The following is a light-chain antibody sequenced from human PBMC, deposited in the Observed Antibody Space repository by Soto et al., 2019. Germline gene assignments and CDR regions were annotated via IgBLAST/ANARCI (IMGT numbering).Light chain of an antibody. J-gene: IGLJ2*01. CDR1: SGHSNYV. Sequence: QPVLTQSPSASASLGASAKLTCTLSSGHSNYVIAWHQQQPEKSPRYLMKLNGDGSHSKGDGIPDRFSGSSSGAERYLTISSLQSEDEADYYCQTWGTGIVVFGGGTKLTVL. CDR3: QTWGTGIVV. V-gene: IGLV4-69*01. CDR2: LNGDGSH.